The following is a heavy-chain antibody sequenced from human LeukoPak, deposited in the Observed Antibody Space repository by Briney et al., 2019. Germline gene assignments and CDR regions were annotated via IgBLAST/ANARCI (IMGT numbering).Heavy chain of an antibody. CDR3: ARDLDYYGSGSFFNI. D-gene: IGHD3-10*01. V-gene: IGHV1-2*02. CDR2: INPNSGGT. CDR1: GYTFTSCA. J-gene: IGHJ3*02. Sequence: ASVKVSCKASGYTFTSCAIHWVRQAPGQGLEWMGWINPNSGGTNYAQKFQGRVTMTRDTSITTAYMELSRLRSDDTAVYYCARDLDYYGSGSFFNIWGQGTMVTVSS.